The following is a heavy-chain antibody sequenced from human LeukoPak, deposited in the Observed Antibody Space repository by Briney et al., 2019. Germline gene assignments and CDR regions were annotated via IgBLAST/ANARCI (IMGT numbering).Heavy chain of an antibody. D-gene: IGHD3-22*01. V-gene: IGHV4-34*01. CDR2: INHSGST. Sequence: SETLSLTCAVYGGSFSGYYWSWIRQPPGKGLEWIGEINHSGSTNYNPSLKSRVTISVDTSKNQFSLKLSSVTAADTAVYYCAGFVSESASWNAVITVDYWGQGTLVTVSS. CDR1: GGSFSGYY. CDR3: AGFVSESASWNAVITVDY. J-gene: IGHJ4*02.